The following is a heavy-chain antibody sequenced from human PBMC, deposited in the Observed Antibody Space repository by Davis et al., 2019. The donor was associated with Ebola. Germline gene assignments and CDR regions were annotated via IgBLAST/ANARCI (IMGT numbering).Heavy chain of an antibody. Sequence: GGSLRLSCAASGFTFSRNGMHWVRQAPGKGLEWVAFIRYHGSEKYYADSVKGRFTISRDNLQDTLYLQMNSLSAEDSGVYYCATSYFTVTTLYWGQGTLVTVSS. D-gene: IGHD4-17*01. CDR2: IRYHGSEK. CDR1: GFTFSRNG. V-gene: IGHV3-30*02. J-gene: IGHJ4*02. CDR3: ATSYFTVTTLY.